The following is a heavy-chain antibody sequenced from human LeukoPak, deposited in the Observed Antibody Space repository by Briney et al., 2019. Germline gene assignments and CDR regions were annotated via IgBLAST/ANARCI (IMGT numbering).Heavy chain of an antibody. V-gene: IGHV4-39*02. D-gene: IGHD6-13*01. J-gene: IGHJ4*02. CDR2: IYYSGST. CDR1: GGSISTTGYY. CDR3: ASDKGYSNNYFDY. Sequence: SETLSLTCTVSGGSISTTGYYWAWIRQPPGKGLQWIASIYYSGSTYYNSSLKSRVTISVDTSRNQFSLKLSSMTAADTAVYYCASDKGYSNNYFDYWGQGTLVTVSS.